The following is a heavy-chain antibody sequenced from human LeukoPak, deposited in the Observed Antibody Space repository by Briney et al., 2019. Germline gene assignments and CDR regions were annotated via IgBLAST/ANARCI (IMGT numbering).Heavy chain of an antibody. CDR1: GGSITSSAYY. V-gene: IGHV4-39*01. Sequence: SETLSLTCTVSGGSITSSAYYWAWIRQPPGKGLEWIGSIYYSGSTYYNPSLKSRVTISVDTSKNQFSLKLSSVTAADTAVYYCARRSEAFDIWGQGTMVTVSS. CDR3: ARRSEAFDI. J-gene: IGHJ3*02. CDR2: IYYSGST.